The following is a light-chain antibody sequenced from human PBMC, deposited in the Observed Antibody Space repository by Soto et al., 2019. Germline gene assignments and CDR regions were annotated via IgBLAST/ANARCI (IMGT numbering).Light chain of an antibody. CDR2: DVS. J-gene: IGLJ2*01. V-gene: IGLV2-11*01. CDR3: CSYAGSYVV. CDR1: SSDVGGYNY. Sequence: QSALTQPRSVSGSPGQSGTISCTGTSSDVGGYNYVSWYQQHPGKAPKLMIYDVSKRPSGVPDRFSGSKSGNTASLTISGLQAEDEAYYCCCSYAGSYVVFGGGTKLTVL.